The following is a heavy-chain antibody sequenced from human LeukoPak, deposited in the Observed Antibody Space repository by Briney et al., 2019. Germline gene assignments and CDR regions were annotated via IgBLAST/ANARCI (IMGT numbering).Heavy chain of an antibody. Sequence: GGSLRLSCVASALTFNSCGMHWVRQAPGKGLEWVAAIWPDGSNKYYANSVKGRFTISRDNSKNTLYLQMNSLRGDDTAIYYCARELAAWGQGTLVTVSS. CDR1: ALTFNSCG. V-gene: IGHV3-33*01. J-gene: IGHJ4*02. CDR2: IWPDGSNK. CDR3: ARELAA. D-gene: IGHD6-13*01.